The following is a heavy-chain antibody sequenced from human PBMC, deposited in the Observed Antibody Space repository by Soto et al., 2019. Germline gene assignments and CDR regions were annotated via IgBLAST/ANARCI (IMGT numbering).Heavy chain of an antibody. CDR3: AREARGIIRVYDYYGIDV. CDR1: GYTFTTYG. D-gene: IGHD3-10*01. J-gene: IGHJ6*02. CDR2: ISAYNGDT. Sequence: ASVKVSCKASGYTFTTYGISWVRQAPGQGLEWMGWISAYNGDTNYAQNLQGRVTMTTDTSTTTAYMELRSLRSDDTAVYYCAREARGIIRVYDYYGIDVCGHGTTFTVSS. V-gene: IGHV1-18*01.